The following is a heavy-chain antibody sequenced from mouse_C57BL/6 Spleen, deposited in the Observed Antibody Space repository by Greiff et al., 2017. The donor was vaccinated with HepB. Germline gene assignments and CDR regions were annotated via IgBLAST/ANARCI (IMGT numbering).Heavy chain of an antibody. Sequence: QVQLQQSGAELVKPGASVKISCKASGYAFSSYWMNWVKQRPGKGLEWIGQIYPGDGDTNYNGKFKGKATLTADKSSSTAYMQLSSLTSEDSAVYFCARMEDYDGSDYWGQGTTLTVSS. CDR3: ARMEDYDGSDY. V-gene: IGHV1-80*01. CDR2: IYPGDGDT. J-gene: IGHJ2*01. CDR1: GYAFSSYW. D-gene: IGHD1-2*01.